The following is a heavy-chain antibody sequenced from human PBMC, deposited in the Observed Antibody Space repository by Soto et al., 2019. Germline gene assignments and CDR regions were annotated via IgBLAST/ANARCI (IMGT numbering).Heavy chain of an antibody. CDR1: GYTFTSYG. Sequence: ASVKVSCKASGYTFTSYGISWVRQAPGQGLEWMGWISAYNGNTNYAQKLQGRVTMTTDTSTSTAYMELRSLRSDDTAVYYCARDRGYYDSSGHNWLDPWGQGTLVTVSS. V-gene: IGHV1-18*04. CDR2: ISAYNGNT. J-gene: IGHJ5*02. CDR3: ARDRGYYDSSGHNWLDP. D-gene: IGHD3-22*01.